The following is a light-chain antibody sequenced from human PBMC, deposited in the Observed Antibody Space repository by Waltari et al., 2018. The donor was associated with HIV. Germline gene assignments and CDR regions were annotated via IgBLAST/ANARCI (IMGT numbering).Light chain of an antibody. CDR3: GTWDRSLTSWV. Sequence: QSVLTQPPSVSAAPGQKVTVSSSGTSSNIWSTYVSWNQQFPGTAPKLLIYDNKKRPSGIPDRFSGSKSGTSATLGITGLQPGDEADYDCGTWDRSLTSWVFGGGTKLSVL. J-gene: IGLJ3*02. CDR2: DNK. V-gene: IGLV1-51*01. CDR1: SSNIWSTY.